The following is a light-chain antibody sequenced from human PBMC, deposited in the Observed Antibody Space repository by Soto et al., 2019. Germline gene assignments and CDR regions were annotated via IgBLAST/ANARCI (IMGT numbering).Light chain of an antibody. CDR1: QGIRDD. J-gene: IGKJ1*01. CDR2: DAS. Sequence: DIQMTQSPSSLSASVGDRFTITCRASQGIRDDLGWYQQKPGKAPKLLIYDASSLESGVPSRFSGSGSGTDFTLTISRLEPEDFAVYFCQQYGSSPTTFGQGTKVDIK. V-gene: IGKV1-17*01. CDR3: QQYGSSPTT.